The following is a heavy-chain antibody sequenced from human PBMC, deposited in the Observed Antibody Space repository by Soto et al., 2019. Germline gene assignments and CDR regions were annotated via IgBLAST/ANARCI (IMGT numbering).Heavy chain of an antibody. D-gene: IGHD5-18*01. V-gene: IGHV3-30-3*01. CDR3: AREKGYSYGN. Sequence: QVQLVESGGGVVQPGRSLRLSCAASGFTFSSYAMHWVRQAPGKGLEWVAVISYDGSNKYYADSVKGRFTISRDNSKNTLYLQMNSLRAEDKAVYYCAREKGYSYGNWGQGTLVTVSS. CDR2: ISYDGSNK. CDR1: GFTFSSYA. J-gene: IGHJ4*02.